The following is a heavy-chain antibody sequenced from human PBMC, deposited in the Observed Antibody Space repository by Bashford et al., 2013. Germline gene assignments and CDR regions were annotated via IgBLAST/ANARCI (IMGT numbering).Heavy chain of an antibody. J-gene: IGHJ4*02. V-gene: IGHV3-48*01. D-gene: IGHD3/OR15-3a*01. Sequence: GGSLRLSCVASGFTFRTYSMNWVRQAPGKGLEWVAYITATSDTVYYADSVKGRFTISRDNAKNSLYLQMNSLRAEDTAVYYCARVGLDGRGPTDYWGQGTLVTVSS. CDR3: ARVGLDGRGPTDY. CDR1: GFTFRTYS. CDR2: ITATSDTV.